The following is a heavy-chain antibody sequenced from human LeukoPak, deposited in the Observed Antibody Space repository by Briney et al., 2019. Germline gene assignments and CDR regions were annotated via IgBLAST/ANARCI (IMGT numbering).Heavy chain of an antibody. CDR1: GYTLTELS. Sequence: GASVKVSCKVSGYTLTELSMHWVRQAPGKGLEWMGGFDPEDGETIYAQKFQGRVTITADESTSTAYMELSSLRSEDTAVYYCARDDSYYDSSGYSNRRDAFDIWGQGTMVTVSS. CDR3: ARDDSYYDSSGYSNRRDAFDI. V-gene: IGHV1-24*01. D-gene: IGHD3-22*01. CDR2: FDPEDGET. J-gene: IGHJ3*02.